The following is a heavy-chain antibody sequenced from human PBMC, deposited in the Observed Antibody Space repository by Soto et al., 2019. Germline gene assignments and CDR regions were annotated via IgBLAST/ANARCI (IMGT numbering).Heavy chain of an antibody. CDR3: ARLYCSGCSCFAQQPHFDY. J-gene: IGHJ4*02. V-gene: IGHV4-59*08. CDR1: GGSISSYY. CDR2: IYYSGST. D-gene: IGHD2-15*01. Sequence: SETLSLTCTVSGGSISSYYWSWVRQPPGKGLEWIGYIYYSGSTNYNPSLKSRVTISVDTSKNQFSLKLSSVTAADTAVYYCARLYCSGCSCFAQQPHFDYRGQGTRVNLSS.